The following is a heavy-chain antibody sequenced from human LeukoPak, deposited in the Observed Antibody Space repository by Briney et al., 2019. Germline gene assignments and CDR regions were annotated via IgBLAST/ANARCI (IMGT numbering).Heavy chain of an antibody. CDR1: GGSFSGYY. CDR2: INHSGST. J-gene: IGHJ5*02. Sequence: SETLSLTCAAYGGSFSGYYWSWIRQPPGKGLEWIGEINHSGSTNYNPSLKSRVTISVDTSKNQFSLNLRSVTAADTAVYYCARDLISGYRGNRFDPWGQGTLVTVSS. CDR3: ARDLISGYRGNRFDP. V-gene: IGHV4-34*01. D-gene: IGHD3-22*01.